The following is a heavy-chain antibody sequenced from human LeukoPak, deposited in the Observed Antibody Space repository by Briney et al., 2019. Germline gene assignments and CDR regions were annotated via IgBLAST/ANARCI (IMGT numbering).Heavy chain of an antibody. Sequence: GGSLRLSCAASGFTFRDYAMTWVRQAPGKGLAWVSSISDSGAKTYYTDSVKGRFTISRDNAKNTLFLQMNSLRAEDTAIYYCVRSWGEDYWGQGTLVTVSS. CDR3: VRSWGEDY. J-gene: IGHJ4*02. CDR1: GFTFRDYA. V-gene: IGHV3-23*01. CDR2: ISDSGAKT. D-gene: IGHD3-16*01.